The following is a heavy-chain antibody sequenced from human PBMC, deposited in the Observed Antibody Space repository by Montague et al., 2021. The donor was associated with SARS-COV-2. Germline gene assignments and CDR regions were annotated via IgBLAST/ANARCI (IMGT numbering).Heavy chain of an antibody. D-gene: IGHD3-3*01. CDR1: GASISSRSYY. J-gene: IGHJ4*02. Sequence: SETLSLTCTVSGASISSRSYYWGWIRQPQGKGLEWIGFKYYSGSNYHNLTLKSRVTISVDKSKNQFSLKLSSVTAADTAVYYCATLPSCITIFGVFQGDYFDDWGQGTLVTVSS. CDR2: KYYSGSN. CDR3: ATLPSCITIFGVFQGDYFDD. V-gene: IGHV4-39*01.